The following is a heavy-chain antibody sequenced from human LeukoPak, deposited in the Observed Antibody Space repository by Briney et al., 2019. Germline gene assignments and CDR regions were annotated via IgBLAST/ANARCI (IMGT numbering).Heavy chain of an antibody. CDR3: ARHPAPTYHIFDI. Sequence: SETLSLTRTVSRGSTNSKTYYWGWIRQPPGKRLEWIGSIFHNGSTNYNPSLKSRLSISVDTSKNQFSLMLSSATAADTAGYFGARHPAPTYHIFDIWGLGTLVTVSS. V-gene: IGHV4-39*01. CDR1: RGSTNSKTYY. J-gene: IGHJ4*02. D-gene: IGHD2-21*01. CDR2: IFHNGST.